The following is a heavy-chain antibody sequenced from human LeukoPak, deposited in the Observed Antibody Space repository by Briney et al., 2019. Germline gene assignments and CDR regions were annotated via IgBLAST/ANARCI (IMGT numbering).Heavy chain of an antibody. CDR3: AKNPTDINWFDP. CDR1: GFTFSSYV. V-gene: IGHV3-23*01. Sequence: GGSLRLSCAGSGFTFSSYVMSWVRQAPGKGLEWVSVISGSGVNTDYADSVKGRFTISRDNSKNTLYLQMNSLRAEDTAVYYCAKNPTDINWFDPWGQGTLVTVSS. J-gene: IGHJ5*02. CDR2: ISGSGVNT. D-gene: IGHD5-12*01.